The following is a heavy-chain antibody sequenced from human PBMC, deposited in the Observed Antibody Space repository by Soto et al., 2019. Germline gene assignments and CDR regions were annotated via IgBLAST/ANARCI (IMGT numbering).Heavy chain of an antibody. J-gene: IGHJ4*02. Sequence: SVKASCKASGCTFSSYAISWVREAPGQGLEWMGGIIPIFGTANYAQKFQGRVTITADESTSTAYMELSSLRSEDTAVYYCARAPTAIEAAGDYWDQGTMVTFSS. CDR2: IIPIFGTA. CDR1: GCTFSSYA. CDR3: ARAPTAIEAAGDY. V-gene: IGHV1-69*13. D-gene: IGHD6-13*01.